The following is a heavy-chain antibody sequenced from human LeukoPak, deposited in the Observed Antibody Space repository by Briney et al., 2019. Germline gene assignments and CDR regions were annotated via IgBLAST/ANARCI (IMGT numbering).Heavy chain of an antibody. V-gene: IGHV4-38-2*01. CDR3: ARQVVVACYGY. D-gene: IGHD2-15*01. CDR2: IYHSGST. J-gene: IGHJ4*02. Sequence: SETLSLTCAVSGYSISSGYYWGWIRQPPGKGLGWIGSIYHSGSTYYNPSLKSRVTISVDTSKNQFSLKLSSVTAADTAVYYCARQVVVACYGYWGQGTLVTVSS. CDR1: GYSISSGYY.